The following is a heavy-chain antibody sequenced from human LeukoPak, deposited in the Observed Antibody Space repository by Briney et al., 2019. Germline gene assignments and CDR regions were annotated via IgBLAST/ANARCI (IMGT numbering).Heavy chain of an antibody. CDR1: GGSISSSSYY. V-gene: IGHV4-39*07. CDR3: ARTRGGWSGYWGLDY. Sequence: SETLSLTCTVSGGSISSSSYYWGWIRQPPGKGLEWIGSIYYSGSTYYNPSLKSRVTISLDTSRNQFSLKLNSVTAADTAVYYCARTRGGWSGYWGLDYWGQGTLVTVSS. J-gene: IGHJ4*02. CDR2: IYYSGST. D-gene: IGHD3-3*01.